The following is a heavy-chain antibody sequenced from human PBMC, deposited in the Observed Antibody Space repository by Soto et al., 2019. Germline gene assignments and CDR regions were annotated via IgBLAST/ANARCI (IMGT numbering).Heavy chain of an antibody. J-gene: IGHJ2*01. D-gene: IGHD2-2*01. V-gene: IGHV3-74*01. CDR2: IKTDGSII. Sequence: DVQLVESGGGLVQPGGSLTLSCEASGFSFSSYWMHWVRQAPGKGLVWVSRIKTDGSIINYADFVEGRFTISRDNAKNSLFLQMNSLRVEDTAVYYCARVNQGAWYFDLWGRGTLVTVSS. CDR3: ARVNQGAWYFDL. CDR1: GFSFSSYW.